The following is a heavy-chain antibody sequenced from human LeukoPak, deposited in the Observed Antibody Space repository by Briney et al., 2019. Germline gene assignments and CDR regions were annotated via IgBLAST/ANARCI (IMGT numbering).Heavy chain of an antibody. J-gene: IGHJ4*02. CDR3: ARDSGSYSC. D-gene: IGHD1-26*01. CDR2: ISSSSSYI. CDR1: GFTFSAYS. Sequence: GGSLRLSCAASGFTFSAYSMNWVRQAPGKGLEWVSSISSSSSYINYADSVKGRFTISRDNAKNSLYLQMNSLRAEDMAVYYCARDSGSYSCWGQGTLVTVSS. V-gene: IGHV3-21*01.